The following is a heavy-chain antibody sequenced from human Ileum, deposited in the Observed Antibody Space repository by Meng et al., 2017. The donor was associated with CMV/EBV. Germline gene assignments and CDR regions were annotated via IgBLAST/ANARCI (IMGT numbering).Heavy chain of an antibody. Sequence: GESLKISCTTSGFTFGDYAMSWVRQAPGKGLEGVASIRSKADGGRTEYAASVKGRFTISRDDSKSIAYLQMNSLETEDTAIYYCSRWMSQQFFHYWGQGSLVTVSS. D-gene: IGHD1-1*01. J-gene: IGHJ1*01. V-gene: IGHV3-49*04. CDR2: IRSKADGGRT. CDR3: SRWMSQQFFHY. CDR1: GFTFGDYA.